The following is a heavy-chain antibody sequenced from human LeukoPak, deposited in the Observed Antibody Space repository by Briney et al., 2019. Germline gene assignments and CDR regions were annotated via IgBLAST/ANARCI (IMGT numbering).Heavy chain of an antibody. CDR1: GGSISSYY. CDR3: ARGEQTTVTDYYYYYGMDV. CDR2: IYYSGST. Sequence: PSETLSLTCTVSGGSISSYYWSWIRQPPGKGLEWTGYIYYSGSTNYNPSLKSRVTISVDTSKNQFSLKLSSVTAADTAVYYCARGEQTTVTDYYYYYGMDVWGKGTTVTVSS. J-gene: IGHJ6*04. D-gene: IGHD4-17*01. V-gene: IGHV4-59*01.